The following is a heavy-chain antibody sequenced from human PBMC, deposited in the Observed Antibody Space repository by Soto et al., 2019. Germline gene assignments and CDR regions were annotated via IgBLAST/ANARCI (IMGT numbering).Heavy chain of an antibody. D-gene: IGHD6-13*01. CDR2: IYYSGTT. J-gene: IGHJ5*02. CDR3: ARMQSRSWDNVFDP. V-gene: IGHV4-59*01. CDR1: GGSISSSY. Sequence: ETLSLTCTVSGGSISSSYWSWIRQPPGKGLEWIGNIYYSGTTNYNPSLKSRVTISVDTSKNQFSLKLSSVAAADTAVYYCARMQSRSWDNVFDPWGQGTRFTVSS.